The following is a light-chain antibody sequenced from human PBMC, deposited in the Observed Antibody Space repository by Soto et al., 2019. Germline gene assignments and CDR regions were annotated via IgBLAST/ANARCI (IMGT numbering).Light chain of an antibody. CDR2: DVS. CDR3: GSYTTSNTLA. Sequence: QSALTQPASVSGSPGQSITISCTGTSSDVGGSKYVSWYQQHPGKGPKLIIYDVSDRPSGVSNRFSGSKSGNTASLTISGLQADDEADYYCGSYTTSNTLAFGGGTKVTVL. J-gene: IGLJ2*01. V-gene: IGLV2-14*03. CDR1: SSDVGGSKY.